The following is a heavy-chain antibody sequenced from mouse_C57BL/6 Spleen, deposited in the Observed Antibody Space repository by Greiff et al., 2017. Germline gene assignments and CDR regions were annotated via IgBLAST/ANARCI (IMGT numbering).Heavy chain of an antibody. CDR2: ISSGGSYT. J-gene: IGHJ4*01. D-gene: IGHD2-4*01. Sequence: EVNLMESGGDLVKPGGSLKLSCAASGFTFSSYGMSWVRQTPDKRLAWVATISSGGSYTYYPDSVKGRFTISRDNAKNTLYLQMSSLKSEDTAMYYCARPPDYDYDRYYYAMDYWGQGTSVTVSS. CDR1: GFTFSSYG. V-gene: IGHV5-6*01. CDR3: ARPPDYDYDRYYYAMDY.